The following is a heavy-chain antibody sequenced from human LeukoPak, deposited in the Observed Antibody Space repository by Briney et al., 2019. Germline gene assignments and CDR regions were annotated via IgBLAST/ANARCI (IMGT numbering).Heavy chain of an antibody. V-gene: IGHV4-39*01. J-gene: IGHJ5*02. CDR1: GGSISSSSYY. CDR3: AREIFGVVKGWFDP. Sequence: LETLSLTCTVSGGSISSSSYYWGWIRQPPGKGLEWIGSIYYSGSTYYNPSLKSRVTISVDTSKNQFSLKLSSVTAADTAVYYCAREIFGVVKGWFDPWGQGTLVTVSS. CDR2: IYYSGST. D-gene: IGHD3-3*01.